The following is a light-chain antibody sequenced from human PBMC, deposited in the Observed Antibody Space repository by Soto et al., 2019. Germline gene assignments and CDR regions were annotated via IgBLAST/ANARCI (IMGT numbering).Light chain of an antibody. J-gene: IGLJ2*01. Sequence: QSVLTQPPSVSWAPGQRVTIACTRSSSNIGAGYDVHWYQQLPGTAPKLLIYGNSNRPSGVPDRFSGAKSGTSASLAITGLQAEDEADDYCQSYDSSLSAQVLFGGVTKLTVL. CDR1: SSNIGAGYD. V-gene: IGLV1-40*01. CDR2: GNS. CDR3: QSYDSSLSAQVL.